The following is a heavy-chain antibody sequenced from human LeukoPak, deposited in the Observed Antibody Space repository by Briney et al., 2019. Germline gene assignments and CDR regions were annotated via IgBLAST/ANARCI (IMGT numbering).Heavy chain of an antibody. D-gene: IGHD4-17*01. V-gene: IGHV6-1*01. CDR3: ARKGTVTTPFDY. Sequence: SQTLSLTCAISGDSVSSNSAAWNWIRQSPSRGLEWLGRTYYRSKWYNDYAESVKTRISINPDTSKNQFSLQLSSVTHEDTAVYSCARKGTVTTPFDYWGQGNLVTVSS. J-gene: IGHJ4*02. CDR1: GDSVSSNSAA. CDR2: TYYRSKWYN.